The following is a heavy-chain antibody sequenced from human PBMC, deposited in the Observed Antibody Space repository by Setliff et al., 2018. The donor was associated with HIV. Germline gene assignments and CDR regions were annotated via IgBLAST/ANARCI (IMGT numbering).Heavy chain of an antibody. V-gene: IGHV4-38-2*01. Sequence: PSETLXLTCAVSGHSISADSYGGWIRQPPGNRLEYIGNIHYGGTTYYNPSLQSRVTXSLDTSKSQFSLHLTSVTAPPTAAXYFATHXSXGXPSSPSYWGQGTLVTVSS. CDR1: GHSISADSY. J-gene: IGHJ4*02. D-gene: IGHD6-25*01. CDR3: ATHXSXGXPSSPSY. CDR2: IHYGGTT.